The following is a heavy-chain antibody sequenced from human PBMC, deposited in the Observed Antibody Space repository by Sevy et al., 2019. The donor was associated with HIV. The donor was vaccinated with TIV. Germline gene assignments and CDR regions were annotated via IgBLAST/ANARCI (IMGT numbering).Heavy chain of an antibody. Sequence: GESLKISCKGSAYTFTTHWIGWVRQMPGKGLEWMGIMSPGDSDPRYSPSFQGQVTMSVDKSVSTAYLQWHSLETSDTAIYYCARLDSYSIGWSPRYDFDYWGQGTLVTVSS. D-gene: IGHD6-19*01. CDR2: MSPGDSDP. J-gene: IGHJ4*02. CDR3: ARLDSYSIGWSPRYDFDY. CDR1: AYTFTTHW. V-gene: IGHV5-51*01.